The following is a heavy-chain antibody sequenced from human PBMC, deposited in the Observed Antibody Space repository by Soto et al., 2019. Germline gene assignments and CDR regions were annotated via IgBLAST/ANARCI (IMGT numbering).Heavy chain of an antibody. V-gene: IGHV3-66*01. J-gene: IGHJ6*04. D-gene: IGHD2-15*01. Sequence: EVQLVESGGGLVQPGGSLRFSCAVSGFTVSSKYMSWVRQAPGKGLEWVSLLNRGGSIYYADSVKVRFTISRDNSENTLYLQISTLGVEHTAAYYCTREDVQCSGGTCYGIAINVWGKGTTVTGSS. CDR1: GFTVSSKY. CDR3: TREDVQCSGGTCYGIAINV. CDR2: LNRGGSI.